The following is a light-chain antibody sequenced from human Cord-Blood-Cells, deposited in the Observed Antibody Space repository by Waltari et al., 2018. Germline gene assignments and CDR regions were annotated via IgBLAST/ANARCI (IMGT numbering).Light chain of an antibody. CDR2: DVS. Sequence: QSALTQPRSLSGSPGQSVTLPCAGTSSGVGGYNYVSWYQQHPGKAPKLMIYDVSKRPSGVPDRFSGSKSGNTASLTISGLQAEDEADYYCCSYAGSYTLVFGGGTKLTVL. CDR3: CSYAGSYTLV. CDR1: SSGVGGYNY. J-gene: IGLJ3*02. V-gene: IGLV2-11*01.